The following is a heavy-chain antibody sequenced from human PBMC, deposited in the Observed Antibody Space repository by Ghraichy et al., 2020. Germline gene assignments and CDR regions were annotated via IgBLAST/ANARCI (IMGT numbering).Heavy chain of an antibody. CDR3: ARDGLSGIYLRGIDY. V-gene: IGHV3-53*01. J-gene: IGHJ4*02. CDR2: IYNDGGT. Sequence: GGSLRLSCAASGVTVSSNYMTWVRQAPGKGLEWVSGIYNDGGTYYADSVKGRFTISRDNSKNTLYLQMNSLSAEDTAVYYCARDGLSGIYLRGIDYWGQGTLVTVSS. CDR1: GVTVSSNY. D-gene: IGHD1-26*01.